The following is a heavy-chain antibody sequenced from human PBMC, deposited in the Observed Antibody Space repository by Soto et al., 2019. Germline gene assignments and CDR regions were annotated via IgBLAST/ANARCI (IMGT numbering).Heavy chain of an antibody. D-gene: IGHD6-13*01. CDR1: GGSISSSNW. CDR2: IYHSGST. V-gene: IGHV4-4*02. Sequence: SETLSLTCAVSGGSISSSNWWSWVRQPPGKGLEWIGEIYHSGSTNYNPSLKSRVTISVDKSKNQFSLKLSSVTAADTAVYYCASYSSSWGYYFDYWGQGTLVTVSS. CDR3: ASYSSSWGYYFDY. J-gene: IGHJ4*02.